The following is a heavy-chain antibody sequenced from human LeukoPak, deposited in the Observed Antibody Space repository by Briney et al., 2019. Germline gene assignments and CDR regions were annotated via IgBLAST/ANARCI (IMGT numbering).Heavy chain of an antibody. Sequence: GASVKVSCKASGYTFTGYYMHWVRQAPGQGLEWMGWINPNNGGTNYAQKFQGRVTMTRDTSISTAYMELSSLTSDDTAVYYCASEKWNGYKDFYYGVDVWGQGTTVAVSS. J-gene: IGHJ6*02. CDR2: INPNNGGT. CDR1: GYTFTGYY. D-gene: IGHD1-1*01. CDR3: ASEKWNGYKDFYYGVDV. V-gene: IGHV1-2*02.